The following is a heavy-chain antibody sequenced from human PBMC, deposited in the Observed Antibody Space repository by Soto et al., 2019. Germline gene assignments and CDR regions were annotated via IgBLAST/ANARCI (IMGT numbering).Heavy chain of an antibody. CDR3: ARDPGSGSYYGWFDP. Sequence: SETLSLTCTVSGGSISSSIHYWGWLRQPPGKELEWIGSVYYSGNTYYNPSLKSRVTISVDTSKNQFSLKLSSVTAADTAVYYCARDPGSGSYYGWFDPWGQGTLVTVSS. CDR1: GGSISSSIHY. V-gene: IGHV4-39*07. CDR2: VYYSGNT. J-gene: IGHJ5*02. D-gene: IGHD3-10*01.